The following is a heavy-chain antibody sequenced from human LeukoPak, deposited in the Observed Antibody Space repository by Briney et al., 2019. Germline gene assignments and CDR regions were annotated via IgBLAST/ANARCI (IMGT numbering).Heavy chain of an antibody. J-gene: IGHJ6*02. V-gene: IGHV4-34*01. CDR2: INHSGST. Sequence: SETLSLTCAVYGGSFSGYYWSWIRQPPGKGLEWIGEINHSGSTNYNPSLKSRITISVDTSKNQFSLKLSSVTAADTAVYYCARRTSSYYYYGMDVWGQGTTVTVSS. CDR3: ARRTSSYYYYGMDV. D-gene: IGHD2-2*01. CDR1: GGSFSGYY.